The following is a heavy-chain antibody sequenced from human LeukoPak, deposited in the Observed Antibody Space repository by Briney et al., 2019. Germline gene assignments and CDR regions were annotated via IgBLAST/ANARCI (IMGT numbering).Heavy chain of an antibody. CDR1: GYTFISYY. CDR2: INPCGGNT. Sequence: ASVTVSCKASGYTFISYYIHWMRQAPGQGLEWMGIINPCGGNTGYAQKFQGRVTMTRNTSISTAYMELSSLRSEDTAVYYCARGIRYDFWSGYLGYYYGMDVWGQGTTVTVSS. CDR3: ARGIRYDFWSGYLGYYYGMDV. V-gene: IGHV1-46*01. D-gene: IGHD3-3*01. J-gene: IGHJ6*02.